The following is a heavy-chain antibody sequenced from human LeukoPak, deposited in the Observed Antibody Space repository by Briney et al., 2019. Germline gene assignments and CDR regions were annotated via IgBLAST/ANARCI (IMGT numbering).Heavy chain of an antibody. Sequence: SETLSLTCTVSGGSISSYSYYWGWIRQPPGKGLEWIGSLYYMGSSYYNPSLNSRVTISVDTSNNHFSLRLSSVTAADTAVYYCARHDVWSGYYFAGSFDYWGQGILITVSS. CDR1: GGSISSYSYY. CDR2: LYYMGSS. CDR3: ARHDVWSGYYFAGSFDY. D-gene: IGHD3-3*01. J-gene: IGHJ4*02. V-gene: IGHV4-39*01.